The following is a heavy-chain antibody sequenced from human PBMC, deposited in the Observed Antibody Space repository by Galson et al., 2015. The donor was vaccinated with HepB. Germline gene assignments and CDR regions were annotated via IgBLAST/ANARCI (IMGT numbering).Heavy chain of an antibody. D-gene: IGHD6-19*01. V-gene: IGHV3-48*02. Sequence: LRLSCAASGFTFSSYSMNWVRQAPGKGLEWVSYISSSSSTIYYADSVKGRFTISRDNAKNSLYLQMNSLRDEDTAVYYCARVAVAGTNGPYHFDYWGQGTLVTVSS. J-gene: IGHJ4*02. CDR3: ARVAVAGTNGPYHFDY. CDR2: ISSSSSTI. CDR1: GFTFSSYS.